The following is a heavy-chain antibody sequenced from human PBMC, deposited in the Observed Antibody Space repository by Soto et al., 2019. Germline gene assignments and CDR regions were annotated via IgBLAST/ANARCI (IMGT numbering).Heavy chain of an antibody. V-gene: IGHV4-34*01. CDR3: ARGRAITMVRGLPDY. J-gene: IGHJ4*02. CDR2: INHSGST. CDR1: GGSFSGYY. D-gene: IGHD3-10*01. Sequence: QVQLQQWGAGLLKPSETLSLTCAVYGGSFSGYYWSWIRQPPGKGLEWIGEINHSGSTNYNPSLKSRVTISVDTSKNQFSLKLSSVTAADTAVYYCARGRAITMVRGLPDYWGQGTLVTVSS.